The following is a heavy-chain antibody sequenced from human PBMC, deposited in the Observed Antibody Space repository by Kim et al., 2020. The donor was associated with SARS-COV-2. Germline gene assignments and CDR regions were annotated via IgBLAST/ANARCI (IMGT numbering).Heavy chain of an antibody. V-gene: IGHV3-11*01. CDR3: AGERRVFMATRIDYF. CDR2: ITGTGATT. Sequence: GGSLRLSCAASGSLFSDFYIAWIRQAPGKGLEWVSYITGTGATTSYADSVRGGFTISRDDAKDSARLQLNTLRAEYTAEAYCAGERRVFMATRIDYF. J-gene: IGHJ4*01. CDR1: GSLFSDFY. D-gene: IGHD5-12*01.